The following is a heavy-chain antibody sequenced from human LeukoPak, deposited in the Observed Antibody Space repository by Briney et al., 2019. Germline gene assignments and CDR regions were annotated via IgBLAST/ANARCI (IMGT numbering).Heavy chain of an antibody. CDR3: ARVRGSYILYSFDY. CDR2: INPNSGGT. J-gene: IGHJ4*02. D-gene: IGHD3-16*01. Sequence: GASVKVSCKASAYTFTGYYTHWMRQPPGQGLEGMGWINPNSGGTNYAQKFQGRVTMTMDTSISTAYMELSRLRSDDTAVYYCARVRGSYILYSFDYWGQGTLVTVSS. CDR1: AYTFTGYY. V-gene: IGHV1-2*02.